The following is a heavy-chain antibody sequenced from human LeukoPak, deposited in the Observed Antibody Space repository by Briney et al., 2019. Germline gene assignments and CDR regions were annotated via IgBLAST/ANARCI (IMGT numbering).Heavy chain of an antibody. V-gene: IGHV4-39*01. CDR3: ARHYHYGSGAYRPLDP. D-gene: IGHD3-10*01. Sequence: SETLSLTCTXSGGSISSSXXXXXXXRXXXXXXXXXXXXISYSGSTFYNPSLRSRVTLSVDTSKNHFSLKLSSVTAADSAVYHCARHYHYGSGAYRPLDPWGQGTLVTVSS. CDR1: GGSISSSXXX. J-gene: IGHJ5*02. CDR2: ISYSGST.